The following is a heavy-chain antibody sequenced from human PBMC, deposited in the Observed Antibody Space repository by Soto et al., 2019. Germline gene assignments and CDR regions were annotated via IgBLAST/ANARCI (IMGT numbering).Heavy chain of an antibody. CDR2: IYFNGVT. CDR1: GGSITNDGYY. J-gene: IGHJ3*02. V-gene: IGHV4-31*03. CDR3: ARPAQTNLDAFDI. D-gene: IGHD1-7*01. Sequence: SEPLYLTCTVSGGSITNDGYYWTWSREHPGKGLEWIGYIYFNGVTYYNPSLTSRVTISVDRSKTQFYLNLTAVSAADTAVYYCARPAQTNLDAFDIWGQGPMVTVS.